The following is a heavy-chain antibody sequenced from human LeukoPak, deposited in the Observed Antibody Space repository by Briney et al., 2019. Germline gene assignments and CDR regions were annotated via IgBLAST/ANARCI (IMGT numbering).Heavy chain of an antibody. CDR1: GDSFSDRSYY. CDR2: LYYSGNS. J-gene: IGHJ4*02. V-gene: IGHV4-39*07. D-gene: IGHD1-26*01. Sequence: SETLSLTCSVSGDSFSDRSYYWGWIRQPPGRALEWIGSLYYSGNSYFNPSFKSRVSVSVDTSKNQFSLKLSSVTAADTAVYYCARGEWEPIPFDYWGQGTLVTVSS. CDR3: ARGEWEPIPFDY.